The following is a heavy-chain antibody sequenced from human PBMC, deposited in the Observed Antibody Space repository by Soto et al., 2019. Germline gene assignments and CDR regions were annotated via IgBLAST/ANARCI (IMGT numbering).Heavy chain of an antibody. J-gene: IGHJ4*02. CDR3: ARDDDYPDNAIGY. CDR1: GFTFSNYG. D-gene: IGHD4-17*01. CDR2: ILKDGSDQ. V-gene: IGHV3-33*01. Sequence: QVQLAESGGGVVQPGRSLRLSCAATGFTFSNYGRHWVRQAPGKGLEWVAVILKDGSDQKYADSMKGRFTISRDNSENTLYLHMNSLRAEDTAVYYCARDDDYPDNAIGYWCQGTLFPCSS.